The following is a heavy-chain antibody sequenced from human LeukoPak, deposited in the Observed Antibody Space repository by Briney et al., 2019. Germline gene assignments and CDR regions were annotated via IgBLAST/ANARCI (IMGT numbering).Heavy chain of an antibody. Sequence: GGSLRLSCAASGFTFSNAWMSWVRQAPGKGLEWVAVIRYDGNNKYYADSVKGRFTISRDNSKNMLYLQMNSLGTEDTAVYYCARDHDSGWPMNWGQGTLVTVSS. CDR1: GFTFSNAW. CDR2: IRYDGNNK. D-gene: IGHD6-19*01. J-gene: IGHJ4*02. CDR3: ARDHDSGWPMN. V-gene: IGHV3-30*02.